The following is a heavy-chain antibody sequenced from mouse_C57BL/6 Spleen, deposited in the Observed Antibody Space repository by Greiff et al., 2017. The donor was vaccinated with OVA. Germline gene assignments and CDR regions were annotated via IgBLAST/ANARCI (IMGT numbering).Heavy chain of an antibody. Sequence: LVESGAELVKPGASVKISCKASGYAFSSYWMYWVKQRPGKGLEWIGQIYPGDGDTNYNGKFKGKATLTANKSSSTAYMQLSSLTSEDSAVYFCAREGITTVYDYGGQCTTLTVSS. J-gene: IGHJ2*01. D-gene: IGHD1-1*01. CDR3: AREGITTVYDY. CDR1: GYAFSSYW. CDR2: IYPGDGDT. V-gene: IGHV1-80*01.